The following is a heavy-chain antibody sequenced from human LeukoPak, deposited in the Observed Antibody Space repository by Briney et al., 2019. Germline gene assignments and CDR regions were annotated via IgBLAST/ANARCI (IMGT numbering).Heavy chain of an antibody. CDR2: IYSGGST. CDR3: ARDHPPGFH. CDR1: GFTFSSYG. V-gene: IGHV3-66*01. Sequence: GGTLRLSCAASGFTFSSYGMSWVRQAPGKGLEWVSVIYSGGSTYYADSVKGRFTISRDNSKNTLYLQMNSLRAEDTAVYYCARDHPPGFHWGQGTLVTVSS. J-gene: IGHJ4*02.